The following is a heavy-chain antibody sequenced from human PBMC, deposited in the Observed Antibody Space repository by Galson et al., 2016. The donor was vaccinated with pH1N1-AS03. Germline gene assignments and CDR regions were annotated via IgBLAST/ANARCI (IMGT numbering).Heavy chain of an antibody. D-gene: IGHD2/OR15-2a*01. J-gene: IGHJ4*02. Sequence: SVKVSCKASGGTFATFAVSWVRQARGQGLEWMGGIIPLSGTTNYAQKFQGRLTITADDSTGTASMELSSLTSDDTAVYYCARDRYRDTSTDFYESAYWGQGTRVTVSS. CDR2: IIPLSGTT. V-gene: IGHV1-69*13. CDR3: ARDRYRDTSTDFYESAY. CDR1: GGTFATFA.